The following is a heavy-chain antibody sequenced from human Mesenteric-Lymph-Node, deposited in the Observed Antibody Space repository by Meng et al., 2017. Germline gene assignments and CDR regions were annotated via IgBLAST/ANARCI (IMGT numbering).Heavy chain of an antibody. Sequence: QESGSGLVRPSQTLSLTFAVSGDSIAGGDYSWTWIRQPPGKGLEWIGYIYHGVNIYYTPSLRSRVTISVDKSRNQFSLKLTSVSAADTAVYYCVRDTRRGGGWFDPWGQGTLVTVSS. CDR2: IYHGVNI. CDR1: GDSIAGGDYS. J-gene: IGHJ5*02. D-gene: IGHD3-10*01. CDR3: VRDTRRGGGWFDP. V-gene: IGHV4-30-2*01.